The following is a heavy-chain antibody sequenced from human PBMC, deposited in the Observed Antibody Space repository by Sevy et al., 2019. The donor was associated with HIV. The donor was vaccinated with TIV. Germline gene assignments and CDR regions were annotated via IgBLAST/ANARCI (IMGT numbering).Heavy chain of an antibody. CDR1: GYTFTGYY. CDR3: ATLGYASYCGGDCQATDAFDI. J-gene: IGHJ3*02. CDR2: INPNSGGT. Sequence: ASVKVSCKASGYTFTGYYMHWVRQAPGQGLEWMGWINPNSGGTNYAQNCQGRVTMTRETSISTAYMELSRLGSDETAVYYCATLGYASYCGGDCQATDAFDIWGQGTMVTVSS. V-gene: IGHV1-2*02. D-gene: IGHD2-21*02.